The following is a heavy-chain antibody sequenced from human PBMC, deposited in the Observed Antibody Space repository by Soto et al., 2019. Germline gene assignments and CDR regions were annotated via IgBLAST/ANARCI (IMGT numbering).Heavy chain of an antibody. CDR2: INHSGST. CDR1: GGSFSGYY. J-gene: IGHJ5*02. Sequence: SETLSLTCAVYGGSFSGYYWSWIRQPPGKGLEWIGEINHSGSTNYNPSLKSRVTISVDTSKNQFSLKLSSVTAADTAVYYCARGRSFKSYSGYDLVAATPNWFDPWGQGTLVTVSS. CDR3: ARGRSFKSYSGYDLVAATPNWFDP. V-gene: IGHV4-34*01. D-gene: IGHD2-15*01.